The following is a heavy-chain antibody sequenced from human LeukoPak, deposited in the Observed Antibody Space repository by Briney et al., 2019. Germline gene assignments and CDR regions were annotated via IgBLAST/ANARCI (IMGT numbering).Heavy chain of an antibody. V-gene: IGHV3-NL1*01. CDR2: IYSGGST. J-gene: IGHJ4*02. D-gene: IGHD1-26*01. CDR3: ARDKIVGATFFDF. CDR1: GFTFSSYG. Sequence: GRSLRLSCAASGFTFSSYGMHWVRQAPGKGLEWVSVIYSGGSTYYADSVKGRFTISRDNSKNTLYLQMNSLRAEDTAVYYCARDKIVGATFFDFWGQGTLVTVSS.